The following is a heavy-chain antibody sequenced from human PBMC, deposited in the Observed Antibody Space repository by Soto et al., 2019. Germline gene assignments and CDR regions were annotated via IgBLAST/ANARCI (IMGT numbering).Heavy chain of an antibody. D-gene: IGHD6-19*01. J-gene: IGHJ4*02. V-gene: IGHV1-18*01. CDR1: GYTFTTYG. CDR2: INVYNGNT. Sequence: QVQLVQSGAEVKKPGASVKVSCKASGYTFTTYGVYWLRQAPGQGPEWMGWINVYNGNTMYAQNLQGRVTMTTDTSTNTAYLELRSLRSDDTAVYYCARARSLVAGDRALAYWGQGTLVTVSS. CDR3: ARARSLVAGDRALAY.